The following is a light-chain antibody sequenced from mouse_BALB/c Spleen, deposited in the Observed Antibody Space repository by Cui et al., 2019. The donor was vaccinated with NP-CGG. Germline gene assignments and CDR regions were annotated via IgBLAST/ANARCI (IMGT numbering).Light chain of an antibody. V-gene: IGLV1*01. CDR3: ALWYSNHWV. J-gene: IGLJ1*01. CDR2: GTN. Sequence: HAVVTQVPALTTSPGETVTLTCRSSTGAVTTSNYANWVQEKPDHLFTGLIGGTNNRAPGVPARFSGSLIGDKAALTITGAQTEDEAIYFCALWYSNHWVCGGGTKLTVL. CDR1: TGAVTTSNY.